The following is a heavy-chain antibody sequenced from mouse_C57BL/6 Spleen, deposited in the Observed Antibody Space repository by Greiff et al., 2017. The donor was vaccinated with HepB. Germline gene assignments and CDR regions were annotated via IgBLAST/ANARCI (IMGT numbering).Heavy chain of an antibody. Sequence: QVQLKESGPGLVQPSQSLSITCPVSGFSLTSYGVHWVRQSPGKGLEWLGVIWSGGSTDYNAAFISRMGISTDNSKSQVFFKMNSLQADDTAIYYCARVYGSAGFAYWGQGTLVTVST. CDR2: IWSGGST. CDR1: GFSLTSYG. J-gene: IGHJ3*01. V-gene: IGHV2-2*01. D-gene: IGHD1-1*01. CDR3: ARVYGSAGFAY.